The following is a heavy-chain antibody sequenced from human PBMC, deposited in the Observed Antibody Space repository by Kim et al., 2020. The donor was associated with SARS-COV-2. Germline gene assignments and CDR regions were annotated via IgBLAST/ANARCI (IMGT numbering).Heavy chain of an antibody. CDR1: GGTFSSYA. V-gene: IGHV1-69*04. CDR2: IIPILGIA. D-gene: IGHD6-13*01. CDR3: AKGSSSWYVYWFDP. Sequence: SVKVSCKASGGTFSSYAISWVRQAPGQGLEWMGRIIPILGIANYAQKFQGRVTITADKSTSTAYMELSSLRSEDTAVYYCAKGSSSWYVYWFDPWGQGTLVTVSS. J-gene: IGHJ5*02.